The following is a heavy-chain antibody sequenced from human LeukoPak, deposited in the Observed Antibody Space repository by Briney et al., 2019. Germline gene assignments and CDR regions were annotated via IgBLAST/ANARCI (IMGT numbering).Heavy chain of an antibody. D-gene: IGHD6-19*01. Sequence: GGSLRLSCAASGFTFSSYAMHWVRQAPGKGLEYVAGISSNGDSTDYANSVKGRFTIPRDNSKNTLYLQTGSLRSEDMAVFYCATGIAVAAFDYWGQGTLVTVSS. CDR1: GFTFSSYA. V-gene: IGHV3-64*01. J-gene: IGHJ4*02. CDR3: ATGIAVAAFDY. CDR2: ISSNGDST.